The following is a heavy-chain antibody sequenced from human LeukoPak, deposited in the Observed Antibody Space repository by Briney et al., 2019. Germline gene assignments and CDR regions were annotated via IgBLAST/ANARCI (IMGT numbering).Heavy chain of an antibody. CDR1: GASFRSGGQY. J-gene: IGHJ4*02. Sequence: SETLSLTCTLSGASFRSGGQYWGWIRQTPGKGLEWIGDIFYNGKTNYNPSLKSRLTLSLDTSRSQFALRLSSVTASDAGVYYCARIFDVWGRGTLATVSS. CDR2: IFYNGKT. V-gene: IGHV4-61*08. CDR3: ARIFDV.